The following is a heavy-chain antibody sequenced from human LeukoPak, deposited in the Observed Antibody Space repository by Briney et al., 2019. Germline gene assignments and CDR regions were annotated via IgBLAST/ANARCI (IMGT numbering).Heavy chain of an antibody. CDR3: ARDTRVGYYGSGSHFDY. D-gene: IGHD3-10*01. CDR1: GFAFSTYS. CDR2: ISGSGGST. Sequence: GGSLRLSCAASGFAFSTYSMNWVRQAPGKGLEWVSGISGSGGSTYYADSVKGRFTISRDNSKNTLHLQMSSLRAEDTAVYYCARDTRVGYYGSGSHFDYWGQGTLVTVSS. J-gene: IGHJ4*02. V-gene: IGHV3-23*01.